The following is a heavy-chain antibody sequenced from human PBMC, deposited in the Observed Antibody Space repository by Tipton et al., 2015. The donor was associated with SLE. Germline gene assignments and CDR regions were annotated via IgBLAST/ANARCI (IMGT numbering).Heavy chain of an antibody. CDR1: GGSFSGYY. CDR2: INHSGST. J-gene: IGHJ5*02. V-gene: IGHV4-34*01. Sequence: TLSLTCAVYGGSFSGYYWSWIRQPPGKGLEWIGEINHSGSTNYNPSLKSRVTISMDTSKHQLSLKLRSVTSADTAVYYCARGGRGDGGNPFDPWGQGTLVTVSS. D-gene: IGHD4-23*01. CDR3: ARGGRGDGGNPFDP.